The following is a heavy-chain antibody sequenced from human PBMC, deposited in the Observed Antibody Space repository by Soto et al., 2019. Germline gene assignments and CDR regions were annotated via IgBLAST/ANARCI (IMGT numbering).Heavy chain of an antibody. Sequence: GGSLRLSCAASGFTFSSYSMNWVRQAPGKGLEWVSSISSSSSYIYYADSVKGRFTISRDNAKNSLYLQMNSLRAEDTAVYYCATILGIEDYYYGMAVWGQGTRVTVSS. CDR2: ISSSSSYI. CDR1: GFTFSSYS. D-gene: IGHD7-27*01. J-gene: IGHJ6*02. V-gene: IGHV3-21*01. CDR3: ATILGIEDYYYGMAV.